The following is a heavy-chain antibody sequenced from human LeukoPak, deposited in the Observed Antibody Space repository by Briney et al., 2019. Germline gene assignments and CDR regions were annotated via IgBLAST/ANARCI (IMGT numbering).Heavy chain of an antibody. CDR1: GGSISSCY. J-gene: IGHJ4*02. CDR2: IYTSGST. CDR3: ARSYYYDSSGYWDYFDY. D-gene: IGHD3-22*01. V-gene: IGHV4-4*07. Sequence: SETLSLTCTVSGGSISSCYWSWIRQPAGKGLEWIGRIYTSGSTNYNPSLKSRVTMSVDTSKNQFSLKLSSVTAADTAVYYCARSYYYDSSGYWDYFDYWGQGTLVTVSS.